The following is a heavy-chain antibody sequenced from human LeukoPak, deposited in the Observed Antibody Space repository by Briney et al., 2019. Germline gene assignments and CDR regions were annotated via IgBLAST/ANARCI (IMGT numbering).Heavy chain of an antibody. CDR2: ISSSGSTI. Sequence: GGSLRLSRAASGFTYCVYYMSYIAAGPGERVEWGSYISSSGSTIYYADSVKGRFTISRDNDKNSLYLQLNSLRAEDTAVYYCARRDGDYYYYGMDVWGQGTTVTVSS. J-gene: IGHJ6*02. CDR3: ARRDGDYYYYGMDV. CDR1: GFTYCVYY. D-gene: IGHD4-17*01. V-gene: IGHV3-11*01.